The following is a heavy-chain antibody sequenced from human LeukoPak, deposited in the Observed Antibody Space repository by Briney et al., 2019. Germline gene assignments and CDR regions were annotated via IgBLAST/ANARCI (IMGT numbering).Heavy chain of an antibody. CDR3: ARCEVATSNAFDI. D-gene: IGHD5-12*01. Sequence: SETLSLTCTVSGGSISSSNYYWGWIRQPPGKGLEWIGSIYYSGSTYYNPSLKSRVTISVDTSKNQFSLKLSSVTAADTAVYYCARCEVATSNAFDIWGQGTMVTVSS. CDR2: IYYSGST. V-gene: IGHV4-39*01. J-gene: IGHJ3*02. CDR1: GGSISSSNYY.